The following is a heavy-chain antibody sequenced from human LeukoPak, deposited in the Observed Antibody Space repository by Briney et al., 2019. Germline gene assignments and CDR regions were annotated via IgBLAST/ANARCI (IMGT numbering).Heavy chain of an antibody. J-gene: IGHJ4*02. D-gene: IGHD3-10*01. CDR2: IHHSGSA. CDR1: GGSISGYY. CDR3: ARSDYGSGNYYWSLDY. V-gene: IGHV4-34*01. Sequence: SETLSLTCAVYGGSISGYYWSWIRQPPGKGLEWIAEIHHSGSANYNPSLKSRVTISIDTSKNQFSLKLSSVTAADTAVYYCARSDYGSGNYYWSLDYWGQGTLVTVSS.